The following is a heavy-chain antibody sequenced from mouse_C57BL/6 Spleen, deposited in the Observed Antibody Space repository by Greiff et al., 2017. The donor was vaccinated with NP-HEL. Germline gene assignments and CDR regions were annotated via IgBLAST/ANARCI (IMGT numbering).Heavy chain of an antibody. D-gene: IGHD2-5*01. V-gene: IGHV1-22*01. Sequence: VQLQQSGPELVKPGASVKMSCKASGYTFTDYNMHWVKQSHGKSLEWIGYINPNNGGTSYNQKFKGKATLTVNKSASTAYMELRSLTSEESAVYYCATRGYSNLDYWGQGTTLTVSS. CDR1: GYTFTDYN. CDR2: INPNNGGT. CDR3: ATRGYSNLDY. J-gene: IGHJ2*01.